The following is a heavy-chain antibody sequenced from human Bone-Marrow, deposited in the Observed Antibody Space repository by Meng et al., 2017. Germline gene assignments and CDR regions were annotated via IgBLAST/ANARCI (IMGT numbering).Heavy chain of an antibody. CDR3: ARGPPRDHSGYDSLGFDY. D-gene: IGHD3-22*01. CDR1: GYTFTSYY. J-gene: IGHJ4*02. CDR2: INPSGGST. Sequence: ASVKVSCKASGYTFTSYYMHWVRQAPGQGLEWMGIINPSGGSTSYAQKFQGRVTMTRDTSTSTVYMELSSLRSEDTAVYYCARGPPRDHSGYDSLGFDYWGQGTLVTVSS. V-gene: IGHV1-46*01.